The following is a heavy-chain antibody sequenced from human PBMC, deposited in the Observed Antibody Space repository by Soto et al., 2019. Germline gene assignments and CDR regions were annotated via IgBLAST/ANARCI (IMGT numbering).Heavy chain of an antibody. J-gene: IGHJ5*02. CDR1: GDTFNNYA. CDR2: ITPRFATT. D-gene: IGHD3-16*01. CDR3: ARVEIAYTKMIIAWFDT. Sequence: QVLLVQSGPEVKKPGSSVKVSCRASGDTFNNYAITWVRQARGQGLEWIGGITPRFATTTDAQRFQGRLPLSGDESSSTVYMQLTSLSSDDTAVYYCARVEIAYTKMIIAWFDTWGQGTLVTVTS. V-gene: IGHV1-69*01.